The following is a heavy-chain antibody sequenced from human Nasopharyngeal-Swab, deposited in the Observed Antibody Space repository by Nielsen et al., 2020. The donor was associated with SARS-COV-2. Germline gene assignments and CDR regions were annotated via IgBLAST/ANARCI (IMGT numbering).Heavy chain of an antibody. CDR3: ARAGDRFGELLCFDY. CDR2: ISAYNGNT. J-gene: IGHJ4*02. V-gene: IGHV1-18*01. D-gene: IGHD3-10*01. Sequence: WVRQAPGQGLEWMGWISAYNGNTNYAQKLQGRVTMTTDTSTGTAYMELRSLRSDDTAVYYCARAGDRFGELLCFDYWGQGNLVTVSS.